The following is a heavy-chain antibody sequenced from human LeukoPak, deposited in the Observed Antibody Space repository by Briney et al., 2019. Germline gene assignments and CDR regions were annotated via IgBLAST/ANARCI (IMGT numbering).Heavy chain of an antibody. Sequence: ASVKVSCKASGYTFTSYGISWVRQAPGQGLEWMGWISAYNGNTNYAQKLQGRVTITTDESTSTAYMELSSLRSEDTAVYYCARSRSGAFDIWGQGTMVTVSS. CDR2: ISAYNGNT. J-gene: IGHJ3*02. D-gene: IGHD1-26*01. V-gene: IGHV1-18*01. CDR3: ARSRSGAFDI. CDR1: GYTFTSYG.